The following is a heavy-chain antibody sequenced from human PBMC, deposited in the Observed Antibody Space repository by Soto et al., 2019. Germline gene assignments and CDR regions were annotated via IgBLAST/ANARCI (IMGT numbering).Heavy chain of an antibody. Sequence: SETLSLTCTVYGGSFSGYYWSWIRQPPGKGLEWIGEINHSGSTNYNPSLKSRVTISVDTSKNQFSLKLSSVTAADTAVYYCERGGSGLDYYYGMDVWGQGTTVNVSS. J-gene: IGHJ6*02. V-gene: IGHV4-34*01. CDR2: INHSGST. D-gene: IGHD3-10*01. CDR3: ERGGSGLDYYYGMDV. CDR1: GGSFSGYY.